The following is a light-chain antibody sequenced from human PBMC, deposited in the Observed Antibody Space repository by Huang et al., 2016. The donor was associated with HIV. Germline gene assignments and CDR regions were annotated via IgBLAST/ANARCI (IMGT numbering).Light chain of an antibody. J-gene: IGKJ5*01. CDR2: EAS. CDR1: QSISRY. CDR3: QQSYSIPIT. V-gene: IGKV1-39*01. Sequence: DIQMTQSPSSLSASVGDRVTVTCRASQSISRYLNWYQQKPGKAPKLLIYEASTLQSGVPSRVSGSGSGTDFTLTINSLQPEDFASYYCQQSYSIPITFGQGTRLEI.